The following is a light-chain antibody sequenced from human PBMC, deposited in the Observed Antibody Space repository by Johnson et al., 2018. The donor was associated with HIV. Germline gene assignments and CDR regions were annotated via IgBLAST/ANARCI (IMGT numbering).Light chain of an antibody. CDR2: DNN. CDR3: GTWDSSLSIYV. J-gene: IGLJ1*01. CDR1: SSNIGNNY. V-gene: IGLV1-51*01. Sequence: QPVLTQPPSVSAAPGQKVTISCSGSSSNIGNNYVSWYQQLPGRAPKLLIYDNNKRPSGIPDRFSGSKSGTSATLGITGLQTGDEADYYCGTWDSSLSIYVFGTG.